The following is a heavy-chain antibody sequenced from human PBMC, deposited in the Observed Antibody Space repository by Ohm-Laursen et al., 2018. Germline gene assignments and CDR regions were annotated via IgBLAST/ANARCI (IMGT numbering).Heavy chain of an antibody. CDR2: IYYSGNT. Sequence: SETLSLTCTVSGGSISSYYWSWIRQPPGKGLEWIGYIYYSGNTNYNPSLKSRVTISVDTSKNQFSLKLTSVTAADTAVYYCARHYPGPHLWGQGTLVTISS. V-gene: IGHV4-59*01. CDR3: ARHYPGPHL. D-gene: IGHD2-8*02. J-gene: IGHJ5*02. CDR1: GGSISSYY.